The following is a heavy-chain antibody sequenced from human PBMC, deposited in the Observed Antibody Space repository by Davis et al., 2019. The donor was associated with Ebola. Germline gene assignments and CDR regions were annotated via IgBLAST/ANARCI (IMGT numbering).Heavy chain of an antibody. J-gene: IGHJ4*02. Sequence: GESLKISCAASGFTFSSYWMHWVRQAPGKGLVWVSRINSDGSSTSYADSVKGRFTISRDNAKNTLYLQMNSLRADDTAVYYCARGAGTGGDYWGQGTLVTVSS. CDR2: INSDGSST. CDR1: GFTFSSYW. D-gene: IGHD6-13*01. CDR3: ARGAGTGGDY. V-gene: IGHV3-74*01.